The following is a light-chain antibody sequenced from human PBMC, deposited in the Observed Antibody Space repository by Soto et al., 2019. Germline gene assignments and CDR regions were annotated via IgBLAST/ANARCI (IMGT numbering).Light chain of an antibody. CDR2: AAS. J-gene: IGKJ3*01. CDR1: QGISSY. V-gene: IGKV1-9*01. Sequence: IQLTQSPSSLSASVGDRVTITCRASQGISSYLAWYQQKPGKAPKLLIYAASTLQSGVPSRFSGSGSGTHFTLTISILQPEDFATYYCQQLNTYPRTFGPGTKVDIK. CDR3: QQLNTYPRT.